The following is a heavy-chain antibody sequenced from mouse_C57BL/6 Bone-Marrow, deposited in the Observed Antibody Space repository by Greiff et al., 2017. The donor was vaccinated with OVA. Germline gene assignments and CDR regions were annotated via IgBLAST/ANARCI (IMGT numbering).Heavy chain of an antibody. J-gene: IGHJ4*01. D-gene: IGHD2-5*01. CDR1: GYTFTDYE. Sequence: QVQLQQSGAELVRPGASVTLSCKASGYTFTDYEMHWVQQTPVHGLEWIGAIDPETGGTAYNQPFQGPAILTADKSSSTASMSLRSLTSEDSAVDDCTRGYSNYDAMDYWGQGTAVTVSS. CDR2: IDPETGGT. CDR3: TRGYSNYDAMDY. V-gene: IGHV1-15*01.